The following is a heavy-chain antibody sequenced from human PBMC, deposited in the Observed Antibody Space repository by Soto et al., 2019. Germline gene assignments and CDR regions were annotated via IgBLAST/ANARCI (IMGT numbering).Heavy chain of an antibody. CDR3: TADGCSDGSCFPGHY. CDR1: AFSFTKAW. Sequence: PGGSLRLSCEASAFSFTKAWMSWVRQAPGKGLEWVGRIKSKTDGGTTDYAAPVKGRFTISRDDSKNTLYLHMNGLITEDTAVYFCTADGCSDGSCFPGHYWGQGTLVTVSS. CDR2: IKSKTDGGTT. J-gene: IGHJ4*02. D-gene: IGHD2-15*01. V-gene: IGHV3-15*01.